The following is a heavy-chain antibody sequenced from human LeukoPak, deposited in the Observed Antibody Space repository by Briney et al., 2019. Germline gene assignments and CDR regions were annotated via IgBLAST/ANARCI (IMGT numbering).Heavy chain of an antibody. D-gene: IGHD3-9*01. J-gene: IGHJ3*02. CDR3: ARERYNILTGPGALDI. V-gene: IGHV1-2*04. CDR2: INPNSGGT. Sequence: ASVKVSCKASGYTFTGHYMHWVRQAPGQGLEWMGWINPNSGGTNYAQKFQGWVTMTRDTSISTAYMELSRLRSDDTAVYYCARERYNILTGPGALDIWGQGTMVTVSS. CDR1: GYTFTGHY.